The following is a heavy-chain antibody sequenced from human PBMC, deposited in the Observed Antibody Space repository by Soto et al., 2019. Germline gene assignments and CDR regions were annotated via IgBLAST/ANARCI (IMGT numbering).Heavy chain of an antibody. CDR2: ITSSVTTV. CDR1: GFTFSSYS. D-gene: IGHD6-13*01. J-gene: IGHJ4*02. V-gene: IGHV3-48*02. CDR3: ARGSSNWAYYFDF. Sequence: EVHLVESGGGLVQPGGSLRLSCAASGFTFSSYSLNWVRQAPGKGLEWVSYITSSVTTVYYADSVRDRFTISRDNAKNSLYLQMNSLRDDDTAVYYCARGSSNWAYYFDFWGQGTLVTVSS.